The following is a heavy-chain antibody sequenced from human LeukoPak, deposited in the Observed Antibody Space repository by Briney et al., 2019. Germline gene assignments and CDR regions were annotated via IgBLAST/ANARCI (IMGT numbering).Heavy chain of an antibody. CDR2: IIPIFGTA. CDR3: ASGYCSSTSCYSGGPPGYYYYMDV. CDR1: GGTFSSYA. Sequence: SVKVSCKASGGTFSSYAISWVRQAPGQGLEWMGGIIPIFGTANYAQKFQGRVTITTDESTSTAYMELSSLRSEDTAVYYCASGYCSSTSCYSGGPPGYYYYMDVWGKGTTVTVSS. J-gene: IGHJ6*03. V-gene: IGHV1-69*05. D-gene: IGHD2-2*01.